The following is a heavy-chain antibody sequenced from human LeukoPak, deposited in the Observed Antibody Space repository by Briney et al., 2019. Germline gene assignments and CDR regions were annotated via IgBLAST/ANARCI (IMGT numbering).Heavy chain of an antibody. CDR3: AKDRRLNYYDSSGPSYYFDY. D-gene: IGHD3-22*01. CDR1: GFTFSSYG. CDR2: ISYDGSNK. Sequence: PGGSLRLSCAASGFTFSSYGMHWVRQAPGKGLEWVAVISYDGSNKYYADSVKGRFTISRDNSKNTLYLQMNSLRAEDTAVYYCAKDRRLNYYDSSGPSYYFDYWGQGTLVTVSS. V-gene: IGHV3-30*18. J-gene: IGHJ4*02.